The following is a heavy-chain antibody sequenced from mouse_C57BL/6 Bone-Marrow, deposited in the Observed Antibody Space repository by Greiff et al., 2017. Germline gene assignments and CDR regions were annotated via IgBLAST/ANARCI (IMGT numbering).Heavy chain of an antibody. CDR3: AINGYYLYAMDY. J-gene: IGHJ4*01. CDR2: IHPSDSDT. D-gene: IGHD2-3*01. V-gene: IGHV1-74*01. CDR1: GYTFTSYW. Sequence: VQLQQPGAELVKPGASVKVSCKASGYTFTSYWMHWVKQRPGQGLEWIGRIHPSDSDTNYNQKFKGKATLTVEKSSSTAYMQLSRLTSEDSAVXYCAINGYYLYAMDYWGQGTSVTVSS.